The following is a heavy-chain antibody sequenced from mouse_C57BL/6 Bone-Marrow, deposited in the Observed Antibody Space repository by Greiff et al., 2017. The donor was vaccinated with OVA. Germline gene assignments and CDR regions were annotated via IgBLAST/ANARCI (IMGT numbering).Heavy chain of an antibody. CDR3: ARNGYGSSYSFDY. CDR2: INPSNGGT. CDR1: GYTFTSYW. D-gene: IGHD1-1*01. Sequence: VQLQQPGTELVKPGASVKLSCKASGYTFTSYWMHWVKQRPGQGLEWIGNINPSNGGTNYNEKFKSKATLTVDKSSSTAYMQLSSLTSEDSAVYYCARNGYGSSYSFDYWGQGTTLTVSS. V-gene: IGHV1-53*01. J-gene: IGHJ2*01.